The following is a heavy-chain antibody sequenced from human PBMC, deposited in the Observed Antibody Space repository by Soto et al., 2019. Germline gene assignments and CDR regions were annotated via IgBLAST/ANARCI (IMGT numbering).Heavy chain of an antibody. D-gene: IGHD3-9*01. CDR3: ARGGYDILTGFHLLPLDY. Sequence: SETLSLTCAVYGGSFSGYYWSWIRQPPGKGLEWIGEINHSGSTNYNPSLKSRVTISVDTSKNQFSLKLSSVTAADTAVYYCARGGYDILTGFHLLPLDYWGQGTLVTVSS. CDR1: GGSFSGYY. CDR2: INHSGST. V-gene: IGHV4-34*01. J-gene: IGHJ4*02.